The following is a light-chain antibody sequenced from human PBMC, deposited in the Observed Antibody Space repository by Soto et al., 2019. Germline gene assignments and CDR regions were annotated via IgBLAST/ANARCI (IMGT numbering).Light chain of an antibody. J-gene: IGKJ4*01. CDR1: QSISSW. Sequence: DIQMTQSPSTLSASVGDRVTITCRASQSISSWLAWYQQKPGKAPNLLIYKASSLESGVPSRFSGSGSGTDLTITISSLQPEDFETYVGQQVESYPSTFGGGTKVDIK. CDR2: KAS. CDR3: QQVESYPST. V-gene: IGKV1-5*03.